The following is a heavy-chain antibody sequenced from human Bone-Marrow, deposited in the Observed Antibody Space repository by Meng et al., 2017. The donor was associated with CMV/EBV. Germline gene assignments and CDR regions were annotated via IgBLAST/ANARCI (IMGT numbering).Heavy chain of an antibody. J-gene: IGHJ4*02. V-gene: IGHV3-53*01. CDR3: ARLNYKGY. Sequence: GGSLRLSCAASEFTVIPYMMSWVRQPPGRGLEWISMVHNGNKYYADSVKGRFTISRDNSENTLYLQMNSLRAEDTAVYYCARLNYKGYWGPGTLVTVSS. CDR2: VHNGNK. CDR1: EFTVIPYM. D-gene: IGHD1-7*01.